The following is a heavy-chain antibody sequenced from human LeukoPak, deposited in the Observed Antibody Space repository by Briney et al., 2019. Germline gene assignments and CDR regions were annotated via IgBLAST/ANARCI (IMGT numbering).Heavy chain of an antibody. CDR3: ARDQGWLQFDN. CDR1: GFSFSSYW. J-gene: IGHJ4*02. CDR2: IKEDGSEK. D-gene: IGHD5-12*01. V-gene: IGHV3-7*05. Sequence: GGSLRLSCAASGFSFSSYWMSWVRQAPGKGLEWVANIKEDGSEKYYVDSLKGRFTISRDNAKSSLSLQLNSLRAEDTAVYYCARDQGWLQFDNGGQGTLVTVSS.